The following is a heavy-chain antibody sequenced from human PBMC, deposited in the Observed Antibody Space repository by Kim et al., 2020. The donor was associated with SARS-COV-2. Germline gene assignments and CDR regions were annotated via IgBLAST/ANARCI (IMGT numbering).Heavy chain of an antibody. V-gene: IGHV3-43*01. CDR1: GFDFDDYM. D-gene: IGHD2-21*02. Sequence: GGSLRLSCTASGFDFDDYMMHWVRQPPGKGLEWVALITWDGGTRHYADSVRGRFIASRDNSKHSLYLHLDSLTTEDTALSYCAKGGQAGGCDSRGLGT. CDR2: ITWDGGTR. J-gene: IGHJ1*01. CDR3: AKGGQAGGCDS.